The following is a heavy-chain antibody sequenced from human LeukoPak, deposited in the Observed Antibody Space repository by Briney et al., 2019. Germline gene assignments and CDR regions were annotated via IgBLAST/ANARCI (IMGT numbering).Heavy chain of an antibody. CDR1: VFTFVEYG. V-gene: IGHV3-20*04. CDR3: XXXTHPNYYDSSGYYAPFDY. J-gene: IGHJ4*02. CDR2: INWKGGST. Sequence: PGGALRLSCASSVFTFVEYGMSWVRPAPGRGREWVSCINWKGGSTGYADSVRGRFTISRDNAKKSLYLQMTSLRPQDNRLYYCXXXTHPNYYDSSGYYAPFDYWGQGTLVTVSS. D-gene: IGHD3-22*01.